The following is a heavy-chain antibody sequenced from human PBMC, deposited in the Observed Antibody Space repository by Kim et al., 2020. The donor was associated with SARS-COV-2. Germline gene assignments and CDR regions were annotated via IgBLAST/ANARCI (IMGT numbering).Heavy chain of an antibody. D-gene: IGHD3-9*01. CDR1: GGSISSSSYY. Sequence: SETLSLTCTVSGGSISSSSYYWGWIRQPPGKGLEWIGSIYYSGSTYYNPSLKSRVTISVDTSKNQFSLKLSSVTAADTAVYYCARHGHEKKANLLRYFDWLLNFDYWGQGTLVTVSS. V-gene: IGHV4-39*01. J-gene: IGHJ4*02. CDR2: IYYSGST. CDR3: ARHGHEKKANLLRYFDWLLNFDY.